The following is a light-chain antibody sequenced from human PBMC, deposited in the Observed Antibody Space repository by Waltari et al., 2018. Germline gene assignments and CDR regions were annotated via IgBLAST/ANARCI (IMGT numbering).Light chain of an antibody. Sequence: EIVLTQSPGTLVLSPGERATLSCRTSQSVGSALPWYQQKPGQAPRLLIYDASSRATSISDKFSSSGSGKDFSITISRVEPEDFAVYFCQMYVRLPVTFGQGTKVEVK. CDR1: QSVGSA. V-gene: IGKV3-20*01. J-gene: IGKJ1*01. CDR2: DAS. CDR3: QMYVRLPVT.